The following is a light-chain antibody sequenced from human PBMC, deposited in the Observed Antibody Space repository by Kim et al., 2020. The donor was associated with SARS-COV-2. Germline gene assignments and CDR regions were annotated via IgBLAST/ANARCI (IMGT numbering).Light chain of an antibody. Sequence: QSVLTQPPSVSGAPGQRVTISCTGSSSNIGAGYDVHWYQQLPGTAPKLLIYGNSNRPSGVPDRFSGSKSGTSASLAITGLQAEDEADYYCQSYDSSLSGYVFGTETKGTVL. CDR3: QSYDSSLSGYV. J-gene: IGLJ1*01. V-gene: IGLV1-40*01. CDR1: SSNIGAGYD. CDR2: GNS.